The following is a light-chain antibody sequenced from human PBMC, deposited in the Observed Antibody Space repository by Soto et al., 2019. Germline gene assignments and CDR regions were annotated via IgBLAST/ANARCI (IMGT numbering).Light chain of an antibody. CDR3: QQYKSYPYT. Sequence: DIQMTQSPSSLSAFVGGRVTITCRATQDITNYLAWYQQKPGKAPKSLIYAASSLQSGVPSEFSGCGSGTDFTHTNSSLQPEDFASYSCQQYKSYPYTFGQGTKLENK. V-gene: IGKV1-16*02. CDR2: AAS. CDR1: QDITNY. J-gene: IGKJ2*01.